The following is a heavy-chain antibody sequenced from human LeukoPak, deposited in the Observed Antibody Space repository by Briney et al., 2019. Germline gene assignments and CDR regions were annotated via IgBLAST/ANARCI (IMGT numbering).Heavy chain of an antibody. CDR1: GYSFTSYA. Sequence: ASVKVSCKASGYSFTSYAMNWVRQAPGQRLEWVGWINTNTGHPTYAQAFTGRLVLSLDTSVSTAYLQISSLKVEDTAVYYCARVVGYCSGGSCYNHYWGQGTLVTVSS. V-gene: IGHV7-4-1*02. J-gene: IGHJ4*02. D-gene: IGHD2-15*01. CDR2: INTNTGHP. CDR3: ARVVGYCSGGSCYNHY.